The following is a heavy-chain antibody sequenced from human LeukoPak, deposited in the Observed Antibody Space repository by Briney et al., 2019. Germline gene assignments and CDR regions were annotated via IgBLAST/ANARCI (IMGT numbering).Heavy chain of an antibody. J-gene: IGHJ4*02. CDR1: GFTFSSYA. Sequence: GGSLRLSCAASGFTFSSYAMSWVRRPPGKGLEWVSVISGGTTSTYYADSVKGRFTISRDNSKNILYLQMNSLRAEDTAVYYCAKDVKTMTDLDSWGQGTLVTVSS. V-gene: IGHV3-23*01. D-gene: IGHD1-1*01. CDR2: ISGGTTST. CDR3: AKDVKTMTDLDS.